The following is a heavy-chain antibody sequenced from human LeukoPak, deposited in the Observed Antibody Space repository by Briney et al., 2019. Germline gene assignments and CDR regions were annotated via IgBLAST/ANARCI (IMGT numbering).Heavy chain of an antibody. CDR2: INPNSGGT. CDR3: AKYLGDDDAFDI. V-gene: IGHV1-2*02. Sequence: ASVKVSCKASGCTFTGYYMHWVRQAPGQGLEWMGWINPNSGGTNYAQKFQGRVTMTRDTSISTAYMELSRLRSDDTAVYYCAKYLGDDDAFDIWGQGTMVTVSS. CDR1: GCTFTGYY. J-gene: IGHJ3*02. D-gene: IGHD3-10*01.